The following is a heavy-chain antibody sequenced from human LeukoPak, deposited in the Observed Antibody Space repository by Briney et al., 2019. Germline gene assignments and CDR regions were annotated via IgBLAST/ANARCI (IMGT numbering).Heavy chain of an antibody. CDR2: IKQDGSEE. Sequence: GGSLRLSCAASGFTFSNFYMNWVRQAPGKGLEWVANIKQDGSEEYYLDSVKGRFTISRYNAKNSLYLQMNSLRAEDSVVYYCARGDYYDSSGYDWGQGTMVTVSS. CDR1: GFTFSNFY. V-gene: IGHV3-7*01. CDR3: ARGDYYDSSGYD. D-gene: IGHD3-22*01. J-gene: IGHJ3*01.